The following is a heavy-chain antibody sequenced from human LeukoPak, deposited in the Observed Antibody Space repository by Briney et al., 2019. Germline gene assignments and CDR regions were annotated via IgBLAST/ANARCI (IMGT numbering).Heavy chain of an antibody. J-gene: IGHJ4*02. CDR1: RFPSCRFG. CDR3: AKEYEGTYQLDY. CDR2: IRYDGSSK. V-gene: IGHV3-30*02. D-gene: IGHD2-2*01. Sequence: RRGCLRLSSAHSRFPSCRFGMYGVRPGPRKGRGWVAFIRYDGSSKYYGESVKGRVTISRDNSKNTVSLQMRTLRFEDTGVYYCAKEYEGTYQLDYWGQGTRVIVSS.